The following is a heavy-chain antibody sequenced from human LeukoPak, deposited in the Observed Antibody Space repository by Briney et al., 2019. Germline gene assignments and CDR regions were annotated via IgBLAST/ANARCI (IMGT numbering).Heavy chain of an antibody. CDR1: GYTFTTYY. V-gene: IGHV1-46*01. CDR2: INPSGGSK. Sequence: ASVKVSCKASGYTFTTYYMHWVRQAPGQGLEWMGTINPSGGSKNYAQKFQGRLTMTRDTYTSTVYMNLSSLRSEDTAVYYCARDATDDSFDIWGQGTMVTVSS. J-gene: IGHJ3*02. CDR3: ARDATDDSFDI.